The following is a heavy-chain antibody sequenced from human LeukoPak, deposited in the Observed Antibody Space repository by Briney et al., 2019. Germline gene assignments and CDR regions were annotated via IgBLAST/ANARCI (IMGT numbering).Heavy chain of an antibody. CDR2: IYYSGST. D-gene: IGHD1-1*01. J-gene: IGHJ3*02. Sequence: SETLSLTCTVSGGSISSYYWSWIRQPPGKGLGWIGYIYYSGSTNYNPSLKCRVTISVDTSKNQFSLKLSSVTAADTAVYYCARVNWNDGGGAFDIWGQGTMVTVSS. CDR3: ARVNWNDGGGAFDI. V-gene: IGHV4-59*01. CDR1: GGSISSYY.